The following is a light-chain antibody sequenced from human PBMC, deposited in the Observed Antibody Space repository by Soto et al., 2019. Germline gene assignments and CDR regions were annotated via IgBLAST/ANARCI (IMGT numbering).Light chain of an antibody. J-gene: IGKJ2*01. Sequence: EIVMTQSPATLSVSPGERATLSCRASQSVSSNLAWYQQKPAQAPRLLIYGASTRATGISARFSGSGSGTEFTLTISSLQSEDFAVYYCQQYNDWPAYTFGQGTKLEIK. CDR1: QSVSSN. CDR3: QQYNDWPAYT. CDR2: GAS. V-gene: IGKV3-15*01.